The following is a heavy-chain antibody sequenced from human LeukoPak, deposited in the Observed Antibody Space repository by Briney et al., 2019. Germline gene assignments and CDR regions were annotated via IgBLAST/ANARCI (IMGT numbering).Heavy chain of an antibody. V-gene: IGHV3-7*03. J-gene: IGHJ4*02. CDR1: GFTFSRYW. CDR2: IKQNGDEK. CDR3: ASHDYGDYASFDY. Sequence: GGSLRLSCVASGFTFSRYWMSWVRRAPGKGLEWVANIKQNGDEKHYVDFVKGRFTISRDNAKNSLYLQMNSLRAEDTAVYYCASHDYGDYASFDYWGQGTLVTVSS. D-gene: IGHD4-17*01.